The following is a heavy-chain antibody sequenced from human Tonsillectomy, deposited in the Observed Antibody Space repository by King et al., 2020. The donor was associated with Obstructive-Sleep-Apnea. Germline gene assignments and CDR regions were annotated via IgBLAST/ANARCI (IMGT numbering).Heavy chain of an antibody. V-gene: IGHV3-7*01. Sequence: VQLVESGGGLVQPGGSLRLSCAASGFXFSSYWMSWVRQAPGKGLXWVXNIQXGGGEKYYVDSVKGRFTISRDNAKNSLYLQMNSLRAEDTAVYYCGRVVXGXXXFDYXGXGTL. CDR2: IQXGGGEK. CDR3: GRVVXGXXXFDY. J-gene: IGHJ4*01. CDR1: GFXFSSYW.